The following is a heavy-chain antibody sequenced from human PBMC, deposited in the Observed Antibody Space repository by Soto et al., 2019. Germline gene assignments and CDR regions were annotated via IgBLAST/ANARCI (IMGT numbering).Heavy chain of an antibody. Sequence: QVQLQESGPGLVKPSETLSLTCTVSGGSISSYYWSWIRQPPGKGLEWIGYIYYSGSTNYNPSLNSRVTISVDTSKNQLSLKLSSVTAADTAVYYCARQGTNYAFDIWGQGTMVTVSS. CDR1: GGSISSYY. V-gene: IGHV4-59*08. J-gene: IGHJ3*02. CDR2: IYYSGST. D-gene: IGHD1-7*01. CDR3: ARQGTNYAFDI.